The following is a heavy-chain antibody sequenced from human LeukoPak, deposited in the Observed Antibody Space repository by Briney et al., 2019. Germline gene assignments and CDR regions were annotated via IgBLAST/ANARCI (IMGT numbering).Heavy chain of an antibody. V-gene: IGHV3-23*01. CDR3: AKDRSPYHGAGYYYGMDV. D-gene: IGHD6-19*01. CDR2: ISGSGGTT. Sequence: PGGSLRLSCAASGFTFSSYAMSWVRQAPGKGLEWVSTISGSGGTTYYADSVKGRFTISRDNSKNTLYLQMNSLRAEDTAVYYCAKDRSPYHGAGYYYGMDVWGQGITVTVSS. CDR1: GFTFSSYA. J-gene: IGHJ6*02.